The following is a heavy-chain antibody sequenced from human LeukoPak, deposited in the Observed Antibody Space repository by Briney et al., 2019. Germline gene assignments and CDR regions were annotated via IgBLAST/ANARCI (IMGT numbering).Heavy chain of an antibody. CDR1: GFTFSNAW. CDR3: TTDIAVITMYYFDY. D-gene: IGHD3-22*01. Sequence: GGSLRLSCAASGFTFSNAWMSWVRQAPGKGLEWVGRIKSKTDGGTTDYAAPVKGRFTISRDDSKNTLYLQMNSLKTEDTAVYYCTTDIAVITMYYFDYWGQGTLVTVSS. CDR2: IKSKTDGGTT. V-gene: IGHV3-15*01. J-gene: IGHJ4*02.